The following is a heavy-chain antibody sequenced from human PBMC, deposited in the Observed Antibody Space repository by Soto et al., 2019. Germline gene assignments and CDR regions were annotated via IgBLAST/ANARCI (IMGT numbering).Heavy chain of an antibody. CDR3: ARALAYHDSSGYSRPFGMDV. CDR1: GGSISRYY. CDR2: IYNSGST. V-gene: IGHV4-59*01. J-gene: IGHJ6*02. Sequence: QVQLQESGPGLVKPSETLSLTCTVSGGSISRYYWSWIRQPPGKGLEWIGYIYNSGSTNYNPSLKSRVTISIDTSKNQFSLKVNSVTAADTALYYCARALAYHDSSGYSRPFGMDVWGQGTTVTVSS. D-gene: IGHD3-22*01.